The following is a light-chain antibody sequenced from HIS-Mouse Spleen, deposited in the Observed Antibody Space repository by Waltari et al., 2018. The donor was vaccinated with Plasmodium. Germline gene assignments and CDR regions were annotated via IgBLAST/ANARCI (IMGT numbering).Light chain of an antibody. CDR2: EVS. J-gene: IGLJ2*01. CDR3: SSYAGSNNLV. V-gene: IGLV2-8*01. Sequence: QSALTQPPSASGSPGQSVTISCTGTSSDVGGYNYVSWYQQHPGKAPKLMVYEVSKRASGVPARCSGSKAGNTASLTVSGLQAEDEADYYCSSYAGSNNLVFGGGTKLTVL. CDR1: SSDVGGYNY.